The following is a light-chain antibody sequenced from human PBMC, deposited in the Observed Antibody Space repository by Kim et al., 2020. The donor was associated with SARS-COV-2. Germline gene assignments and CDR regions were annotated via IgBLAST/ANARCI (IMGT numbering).Light chain of an antibody. V-gene: IGKV4-1*01. J-gene: IGKJ5*01. CDR2: RAT. CDR3: QQYYSAPIT. CDR1: NEHY. Sequence: NEHYLAWSQQKPGQPPKVLIYRATTRRPGVPDRFSGSESGTDFTLTISSLQPEDVAVYYCQQYYSAPITFGQGTRLEIK.